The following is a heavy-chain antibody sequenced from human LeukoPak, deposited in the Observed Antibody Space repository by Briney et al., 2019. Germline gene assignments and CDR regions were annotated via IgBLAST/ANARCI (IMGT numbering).Heavy chain of an antibody. CDR1: AFTFSTYG. J-gene: IGHJ3*01. CDR2: ISSTSDNI. Sequence: GGSLRLSCAASAFTFSTYGMNWVRQAPGKGLEWVSFISSTSDNIQYADDVKGRVVTSRDNAKNSLYLQLNSLSDEDTAAYYCARDSSAKDPNTWHAFDVWGQGTMVTVSS. CDR3: ARDSSAKDPNTWHAFDV. V-gene: IGHV3-48*02. D-gene: IGHD2-15*01.